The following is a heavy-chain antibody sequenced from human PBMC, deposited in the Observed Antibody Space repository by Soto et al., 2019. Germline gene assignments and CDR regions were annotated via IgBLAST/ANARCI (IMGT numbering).Heavy chain of an antibody. J-gene: IGHJ4*02. CDR3: ARRGPDYYDSSGYYYFDY. Sequence: QVQLVESGGGVVQPGRSLRLSCAASGFSFSSSAMHWVRQAPGKGLEWVAAISHDETTIYCADSVKGRFTISRDNSKNTLYLQMNSLRAEDTAVYYCARRGPDYYDSSGYYYFDYWGQGTLVTVSS. CDR2: ISHDETTI. V-gene: IGHV3-30-3*01. D-gene: IGHD3-22*01. CDR1: GFSFSSSA.